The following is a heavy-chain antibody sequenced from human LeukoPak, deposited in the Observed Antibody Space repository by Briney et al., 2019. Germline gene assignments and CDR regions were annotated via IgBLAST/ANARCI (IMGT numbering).Heavy chain of an antibody. V-gene: IGHV3-48*03. Sequence: GGSLRLSCAASGFTFSYYEMNRVPQAPGKGLDRASYIRSSGSTIYYADTVKGRFTISRDNAKTSLYLQMNSLRAEDTAVYYCARGDYYDTSGFRGAYYYYGMDVWGQGTTVTVSS. D-gene: IGHD3-22*01. J-gene: IGHJ6*02. CDR1: GFTFSYYE. CDR3: ARGDYYDTSGFRGAYYYYGMDV. CDR2: IRSSGSTI.